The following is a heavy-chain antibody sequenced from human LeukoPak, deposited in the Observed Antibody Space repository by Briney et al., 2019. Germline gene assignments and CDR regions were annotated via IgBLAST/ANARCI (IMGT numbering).Heavy chain of an antibody. J-gene: IGHJ4*02. D-gene: IGHD4-17*01. CDR2: MNPDSGNT. Sequence: GASVKVSCKASGYTFTSYDINWVRQATGQGLEWMGWMNPDSGNTGYAQKFQGRVTMTRNTSTSTAYMELSSLRSEDTAVYYCARGQWGDYDFDYWGQGTPVTVSS. CDR3: ARGQWGDYDFDY. V-gene: IGHV1-8*01. CDR1: GYTFTSYD.